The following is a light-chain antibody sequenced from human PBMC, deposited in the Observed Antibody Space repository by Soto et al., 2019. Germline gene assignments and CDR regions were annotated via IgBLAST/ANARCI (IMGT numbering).Light chain of an antibody. Sequence: QSVLTQPASGSGAAGGGISISCTGTSSDVGNFNLVSWYQHHPGKAPKLIIFEVSRRPSGVSNRFSGSKSGNTASLTIPGLQTEDEADYHCCSYAGTNTYVFGTGTKVTVL. CDR2: EVS. J-gene: IGLJ1*01. CDR3: CSYAGTNTYV. V-gene: IGLV2-23*02. CDR1: SSDVGNFNL.